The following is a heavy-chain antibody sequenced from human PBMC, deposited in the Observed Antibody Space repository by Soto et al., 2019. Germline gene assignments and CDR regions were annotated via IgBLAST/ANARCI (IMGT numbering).Heavy chain of an antibody. V-gene: IGHV3-48*02. Sequence: EVQLVESGGGLVQPGGSLRLSCAASGFTFSSYSMNWVRQAPGKGLEWVSYISSGSSTIYYADSVKGRFTISRDNAKNSLYLQINSLRDEDTAVYYCARRGYYGSGSDYWGQGNLVTVSS. CDR3: ARRGYYGSGSDY. J-gene: IGHJ4*02. CDR2: ISSGSSTI. CDR1: GFTFSSYS. D-gene: IGHD3-10*01.